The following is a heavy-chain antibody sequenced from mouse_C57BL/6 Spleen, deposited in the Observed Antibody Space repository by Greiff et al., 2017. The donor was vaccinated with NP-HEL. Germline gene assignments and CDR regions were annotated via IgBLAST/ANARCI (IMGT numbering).Heavy chain of an antibody. D-gene: IGHD3-2*02. CDR2: IGPGSGST. CDR1: GYTFTDYY. CDR3: ARSDSSGSFAY. Sequence: VQLQQSGAELVKPGASVKISCKASGYTFTDYYINWVKQRPGQGLEWIGKIGPGSGSTYYNEKFKGKDTLTADKSSSTAYKQLRSITSEDSTVYFCARSDSSGSFAYWGRGTLVTVST. V-gene: IGHV1-77*01. J-gene: IGHJ3*01.